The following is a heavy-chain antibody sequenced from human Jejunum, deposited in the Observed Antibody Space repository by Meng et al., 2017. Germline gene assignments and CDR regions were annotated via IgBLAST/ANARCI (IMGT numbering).Heavy chain of an antibody. Sequence: SETLSLTCTVSGVSIRSYYWSWIRQPPGKGLEWIGYTFNSGNTNSNPSLKGRVTISLDTSKNQFSLKLSSVTAADTAVYYCANFETKYTPRGMSFDYWAQGTLVTVSS. CDR3: ANFETKYTPRGMSFDY. V-gene: IGHV4-59*01. J-gene: IGHJ4*02. CDR1: GVSIRSYY. D-gene: IGHD2-15*01. CDR2: TFNSGNT.